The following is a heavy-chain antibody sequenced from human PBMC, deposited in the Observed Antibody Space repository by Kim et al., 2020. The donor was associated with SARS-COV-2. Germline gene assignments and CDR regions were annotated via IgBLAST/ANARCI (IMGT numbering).Heavy chain of an antibody. Sequence: GGSLRLSCAASGFTFSNAWMSWVRQAPGKGLEWVGRIKSKTDGGTTDYAAPVKGRFTISRDDSKNTLYLQMNSLKTEDTAVYYCTTISSSTSYCFDYWGQGTLVTVSS. CDR2: IKSKTDGGTT. J-gene: IGHJ4*02. D-gene: IGHD2-2*01. V-gene: IGHV3-15*01. CDR3: TTISSSTSYCFDY. CDR1: GFTFSNAW.